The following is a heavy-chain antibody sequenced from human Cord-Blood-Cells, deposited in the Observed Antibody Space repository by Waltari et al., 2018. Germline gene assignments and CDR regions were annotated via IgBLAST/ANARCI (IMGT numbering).Heavy chain of an antibody. V-gene: IGHV3-23*01. D-gene: IGHD1-26*01. CDR2: ISGSGGST. CDR3: ASRSGSYY. Sequence: EVWLLASVAGLVKPGGYLRRSCEASGFTFRSEAMSWVRQAPGKGLEWVSAISGSGGSTYYADSVKGRFTISRDNSKNTLYLQMNSLRAEDTAVYYCASRSGSYYWGQGTLVTVSS. CDR1: GFTFRSEA. J-gene: IGHJ4*02.